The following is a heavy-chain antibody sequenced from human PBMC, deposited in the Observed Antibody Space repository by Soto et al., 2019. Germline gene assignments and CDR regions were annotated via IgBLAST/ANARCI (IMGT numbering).Heavy chain of an antibody. CDR1: GYTFTSYP. D-gene: IGHD6-19*01. J-gene: IGHJ4*02. CDR2: INAGNGNT. V-gene: IGHV1-3*01. CDR3: ARMYSSGWYDY. Sequence: ASVKVACKASGYTFTSYPMHWVPQAPGQSLEWVGWINAGNGNTKYSQKFQGRVTITRDTSASTAYMELSSLRSEDTAVYYCARMYSSGWYDYWGQGALVTVSS.